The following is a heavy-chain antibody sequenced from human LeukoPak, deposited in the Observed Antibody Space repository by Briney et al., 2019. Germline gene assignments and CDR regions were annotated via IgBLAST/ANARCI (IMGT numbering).Heavy chain of an antibody. CDR3: ARDLGYCSGGSCYSAWFDP. D-gene: IGHD2-15*01. CDR1: GFTFSSYS. J-gene: IGHJ5*02. V-gene: IGHV3-21*01. Sequence: PGGSLRLSCAASGFTFSSYSMNWVRQAPGKGLEWVSSISSSSSYIYYADSVKGRFTISRDNAKNSLYLQMNSLRAEDTAVYYRARDLGYCSGGSCYSAWFDPWGQGTLVTVSS. CDR2: ISSSSSYI.